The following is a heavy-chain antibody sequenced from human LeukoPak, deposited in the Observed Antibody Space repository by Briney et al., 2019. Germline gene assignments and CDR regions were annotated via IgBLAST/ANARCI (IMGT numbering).Heavy chain of an antibody. CDR2: ISSSGSTI. CDR3: AGIRFNTYYFDY. J-gene: IGHJ4*02. V-gene: IGHV3-11*01. CDR1: GFTFSDYY. Sequence: GGSLRLSCAASGFTFSDYYMSWIRQAPGKGLEWVSYISSSGSTIYYADSVKGRFTISRDNAKNSLYLQMNSLRAEGTAVYYCAGIRFNTYYFDYWGQGTLVTVSS. D-gene: IGHD3-3*01.